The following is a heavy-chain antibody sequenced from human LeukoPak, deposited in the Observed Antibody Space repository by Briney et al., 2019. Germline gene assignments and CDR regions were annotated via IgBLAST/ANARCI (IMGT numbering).Heavy chain of an antibody. J-gene: IGHJ4*02. Sequence: PGGSLRLSCAASGFTFSSYGMHWVRQAPGKGLEWVAYIGSSGDSIYYADSVKGRFTISRDNAKNSVFLQMNSLREEDTAVYFCARKLALWGQGTLVTVSS. CDR3: ARKLAL. CDR2: IGSSGDSI. CDR1: GFTFSSYG. V-gene: IGHV3-48*02.